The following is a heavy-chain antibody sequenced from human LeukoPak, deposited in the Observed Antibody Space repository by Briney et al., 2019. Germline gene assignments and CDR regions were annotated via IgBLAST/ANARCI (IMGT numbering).Heavy chain of an antibody. D-gene: IGHD2-2*01. CDR2: ISYDGSNE. V-gene: IGHV3-30-3*01. CDR3: ARDGVCSSTSCHSDMDV. Sequence: PGGSLRLSCAASGFTFTSDAMDWVRQAPGKGLEWVAAISYDGSNEYYADSVKGRFTISRDNSKNTLYLQMNSLRAEDTAVYYCARDGVCSSTSCHSDMDVWGKGTTVIVSS. CDR1: GFTFTSDA. J-gene: IGHJ6*03.